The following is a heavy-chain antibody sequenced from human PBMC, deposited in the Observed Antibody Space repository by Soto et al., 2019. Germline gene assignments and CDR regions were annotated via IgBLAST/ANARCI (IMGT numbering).Heavy chain of an antibody. J-gene: IGHJ4*02. CDR2: ISYDGSNK. Sequence: GGSLRLSCAASGFTFSSYGMHWVRQAPGKGLEWVAVISYDGSNKYYADSVKGRFTIPRDNSKNTLYLQMNSLRAEDTAVYYCAKEGGRAAAGTFDYWGQGTLVTVSS. D-gene: IGHD6-13*01. CDR1: GFTFSSYG. CDR3: AKEGGRAAAGTFDY. V-gene: IGHV3-30*18.